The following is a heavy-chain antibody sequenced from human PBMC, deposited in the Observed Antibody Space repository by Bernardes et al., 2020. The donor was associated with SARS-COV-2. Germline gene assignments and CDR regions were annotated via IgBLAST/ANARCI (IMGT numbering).Heavy chain of an antibody. V-gene: IGHV1-69*13. D-gene: IGHD1-26*01. CDR1: GNTFTSYA. CDR2: IIPLFGTT. Sequence: SVKVSCKTSGNTFTSYAVIWVRQAPGQGLECMGGIIPLFGTTNYAQNFQGRVTIAADESTSTVYMELSSLRSEDTAMYYCARSGTYPDAFDIWGQGTMGTVSS. CDR3: ARSGTYPDAFDI. J-gene: IGHJ3*02.